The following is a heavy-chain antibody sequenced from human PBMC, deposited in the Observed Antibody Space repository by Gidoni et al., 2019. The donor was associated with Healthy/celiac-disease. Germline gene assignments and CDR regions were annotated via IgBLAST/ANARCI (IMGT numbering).Heavy chain of an antibody. CDR2: IYYSGST. CDR1: GGSISSYY. V-gene: IGHV4-59*01. Sequence: QVQLQESGPGLVKPSETLSLTCTVSGGSISSYYWSWIRQPPGKGLEWIGYIYYSGSTNYNPSLKSRVTISVDTSKNQFSLKLSSVTAADTAVYYCARARMVRGVGRNYYYGMDVWGQGTTVTVSS. J-gene: IGHJ6*02. D-gene: IGHD3-10*01. CDR3: ARARMVRGVGRNYYYGMDV.